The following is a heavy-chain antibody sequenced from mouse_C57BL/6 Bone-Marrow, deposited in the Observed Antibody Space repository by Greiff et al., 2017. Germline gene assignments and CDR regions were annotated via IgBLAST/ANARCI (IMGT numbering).Heavy chain of an antibody. D-gene: IGHD1-1*01. CDR2: ISSGSSTI. J-gene: IGHJ2*01. CDR1: GFTFSDYG. CDR3: AREGYGV. Sequence: EVKLEESGGGLVKPGGSLKLSCAASGFTFSDYGMHWVRQAPEKGLEWVAYISSGSSTIYYADTVKGRFTISRYNAKNTLFLQITSLMSEDTAMYYCAREGYGVRGQGTTLTVSS. V-gene: IGHV5-17*01.